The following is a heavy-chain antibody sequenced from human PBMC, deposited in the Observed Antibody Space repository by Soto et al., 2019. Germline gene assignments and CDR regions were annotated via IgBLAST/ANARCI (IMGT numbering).Heavy chain of an antibody. J-gene: IGHJ4*02. CDR2: MNPNSGNT. CDR1: GYTFTSYD. D-gene: IGHD2-8*01. CDR3: ARNGYCTNGVCSGDFDY. V-gene: IGHV1-8*01. Sequence: ASVKVSCKASGYTFTSYDINWVRQATGQGLEWMGWMNPNSGNTGYAQKFQGRVTMTRNTSISTAYMELSSLRSEDTAMYYCARNGYCTNGVCSGDFDYWGQGTLVTVSS.